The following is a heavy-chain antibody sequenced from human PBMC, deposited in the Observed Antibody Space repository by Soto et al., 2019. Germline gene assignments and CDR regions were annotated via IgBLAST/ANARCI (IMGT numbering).Heavy chain of an antibody. CDR3: ARHGRVVAATSYYFDY. Sequence: KPSETLSLTCTVSGGSISSHYWSWIRQPPGQGLEWIGCIYYSGSTYYNPSLKSRVTISVDTSKNQFSLKLGSVTAADTAVYYCARHGRVVAATSYYFDYWGQGTLVTVSS. CDR1: GGSISSHY. CDR2: IYYSGST. D-gene: IGHD2-15*01. V-gene: IGHV4-59*08. J-gene: IGHJ4*02.